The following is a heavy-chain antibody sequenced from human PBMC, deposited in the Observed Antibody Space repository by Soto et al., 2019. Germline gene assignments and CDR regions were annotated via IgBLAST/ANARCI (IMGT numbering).Heavy chain of an antibody. D-gene: IGHD3-22*01. J-gene: IGHJ6*02. CDR3: ARGYYYDSSGYYDYCYNGMDG. CDR1: GYTFTSYG. V-gene: IGHV1-18*01. Sequence: QAQLVQSGAEVKKPGASVKVSCKASGYTFTSYGISWVRQAPGQGLEWMGWISAYNGNTNYAQKLQGRVTMTTDTSTRTAYLELRSLRSDDSAVYYCARGYYYDSSGYYDYCYNGMDGWGQATTVTVSS. CDR2: ISAYNGNT.